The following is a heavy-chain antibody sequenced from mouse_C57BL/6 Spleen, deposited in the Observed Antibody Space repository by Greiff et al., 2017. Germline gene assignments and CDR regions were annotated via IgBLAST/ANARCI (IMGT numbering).Heavy chain of an antibody. D-gene: IGHD1-1*01. CDR3: AGPGYYYLFAY. Sequence: DVHLVQSGGGLVKPGGSLKLSCAASGFTFSDYGMHWVRQAPEKGLEWVAYISSGSSTIYYADTVKGRFTLSRDNANSTLFLRLTSLESEAASLCYCAGPGYYYLFAYWGQGTLVTVSA. CDR1: GFTFSDYG. CDR2: ISSGSSTI. J-gene: IGHJ3*01. V-gene: IGHV5-17*01.